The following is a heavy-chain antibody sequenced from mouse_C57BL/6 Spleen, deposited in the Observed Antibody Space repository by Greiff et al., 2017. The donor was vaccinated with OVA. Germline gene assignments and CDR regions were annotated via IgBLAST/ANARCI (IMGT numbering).Heavy chain of an antibody. CDR3: ARSGGNWYDD. D-gene: IGHD4-1*02. Sequence: QVQLQQPGAELVRPGTSVKLSCKASGYTFTSYWMHWVKQRPGQGLEWIGVIDPSDSYTNYNQKFKGKATLTVDTSSSTAYMQLSSLTSEDSAVYYCARSGGNWYDDWGQGTTLTVSS. J-gene: IGHJ2*01. CDR1: GYTFTSYW. CDR2: IDPSDSYT. V-gene: IGHV1-59*01.